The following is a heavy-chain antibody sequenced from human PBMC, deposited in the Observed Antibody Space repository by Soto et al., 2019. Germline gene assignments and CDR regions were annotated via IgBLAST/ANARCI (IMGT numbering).Heavy chain of an antibody. CDR1: GYTFTSYG. CDR2: ISAYNGNT. CDR3: AGNYYDSSGQGDYFDY. J-gene: IGHJ4*02. D-gene: IGHD3-22*01. V-gene: IGHV1-18*01. Sequence: ASVKVSCKASGYTFTSYGISWVRQAPGQGLEWMGWISAYNGNTNYAQKLQGRVTMTTDTSTGTAYMELRSLRSDDTAVYYCAGNYYDSSGQGDYFDYWGQGTLVTVSS.